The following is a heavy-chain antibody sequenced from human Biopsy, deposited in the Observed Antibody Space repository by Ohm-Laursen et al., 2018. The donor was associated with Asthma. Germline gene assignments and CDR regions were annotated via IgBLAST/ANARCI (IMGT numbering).Heavy chain of an antibody. CDR2: ITGSGGFT. J-gene: IGHJ4*02. V-gene: IGHV3-23*01. D-gene: IGHD2-21*01. CDR1: GDSISSPAYY. Sequence: LSLTRTVSGDSISSPAYYWSWVRQAPGKGLEWVSSITGSGGFTYYADSVKGRFTISRDKSDNTLYLQMNSLTAEDTAVYHCAKDERAYYGSDSKYMQPVPLGDWGQGTVAIVSA. CDR3: AKDERAYYGSDSKYMQPVPLGD.